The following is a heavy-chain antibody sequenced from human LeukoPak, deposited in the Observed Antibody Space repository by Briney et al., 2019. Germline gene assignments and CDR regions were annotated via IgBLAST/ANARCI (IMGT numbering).Heavy chain of an antibody. D-gene: IGHD6-19*01. CDR3: ARRVYNSGWYIDY. J-gene: IGHJ4*02. CDR2: ISWNSGSI. CDR1: GFTFDDYA. V-gene: IGHV3-9*01. Sequence: PWGSLRLSCAVSGFTFDDYAMHWVRQAAGKGLEWVSGISWNSGSIGYADSVKGRFTISRDNAKNSLYLQMNSLRAEDTAVYYCARRVYNSGWYIDYWGQGTLVTVSS.